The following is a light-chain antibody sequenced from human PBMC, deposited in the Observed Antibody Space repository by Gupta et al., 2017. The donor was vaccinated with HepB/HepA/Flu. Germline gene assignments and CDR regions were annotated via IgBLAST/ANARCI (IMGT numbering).Light chain of an antibody. CDR3: MQSLQTPST. J-gene: IGKJ2*01. Sequence: DIVMTQSPLSLPVTPGEPASISCRSSQSLLHSDGYKYLDWYLQKPGQSPQYLIYLGSNRASGVPDRFGGSGSGTDFTLKISRVEAEDVGFYYCMQSLQTPSTFGQGTKLGIK. CDR1: QSLLHSDGYKY. CDR2: LGS. V-gene: IGKV2-28*01.